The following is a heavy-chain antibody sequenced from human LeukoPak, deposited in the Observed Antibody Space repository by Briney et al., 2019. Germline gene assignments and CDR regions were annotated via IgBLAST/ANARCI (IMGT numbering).Heavy chain of an antibody. CDR1: GYTFTGYY. Sequence: ASVKVSCKASGYTFTGYYTHWVRQAPGQGLEWMGWINPNSGGTNYAQKFQGRVTMTRDTSISTAYMELSRLRSDDTAVYYCARGSSDSSSWYVDYWGQGTLVTVPS. J-gene: IGHJ4*02. CDR3: ARGSSDSSSWYVDY. D-gene: IGHD6-13*01. CDR2: INPNSGGT. V-gene: IGHV1-2*02.